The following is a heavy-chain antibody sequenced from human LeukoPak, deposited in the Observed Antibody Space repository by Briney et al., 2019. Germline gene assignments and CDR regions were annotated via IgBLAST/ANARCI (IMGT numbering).Heavy chain of an antibody. J-gene: IGHJ4*02. CDR3: ATDGRSSGWYGFDY. Sequence: GGSLRLSCAASGFTFSTYSMNWARQAPGKGLEWVSSITSPVGRMYYADSLKGRITISRDNARSTLYLQMNSLRAEDTAVYYCATDGRSSGWYGFDYWGQGILVTVSS. V-gene: IGHV3-21*01. CDR2: ITSPVGRM. D-gene: IGHD6-19*01. CDR1: GFTFSTYS.